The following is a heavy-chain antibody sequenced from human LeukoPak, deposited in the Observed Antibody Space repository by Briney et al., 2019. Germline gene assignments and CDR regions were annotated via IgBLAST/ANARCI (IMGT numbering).Heavy chain of an antibody. CDR1: GFTYSSYA. V-gene: IGHV3-23*01. Sequence: GGSLRLSCAASGFTYSSYAMSWVRQAPGKGLERVSAISGSGGSTYYADSVKGRFTISRDNSKNTLYLQMNSLRAEDTAVYYCAKDLLDIVVVIAINDAFDIWGQGTMVTVSS. CDR3: AKDLLDIVVVIAINDAFDI. D-gene: IGHD2-21*01. J-gene: IGHJ3*02. CDR2: ISGSGGST.